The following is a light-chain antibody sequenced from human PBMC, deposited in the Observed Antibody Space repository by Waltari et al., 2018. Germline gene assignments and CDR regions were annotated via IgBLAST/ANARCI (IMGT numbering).Light chain of an antibody. CDR2: QAS. Sequence: QTVVTQEPSLSVSPGGTVTLTCALSSGSVSTTSYVSWYQQTPGQAPRTPVYQASAGSSGGPDRLSGSILGKKAALAITGAQAEDDSDYYCLIYMGSGIWVFGGGTKLTVL. V-gene: IGLV8-61*01. CDR3: LIYMGSGIWV. CDR1: SGSVSTTSY. J-gene: IGLJ3*02.